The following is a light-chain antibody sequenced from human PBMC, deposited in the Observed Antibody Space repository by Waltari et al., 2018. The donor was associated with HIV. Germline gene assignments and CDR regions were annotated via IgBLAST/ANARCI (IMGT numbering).Light chain of an antibody. CDR2: DNN. V-gene: IGLV1-51*01. J-gene: IGLJ2*01. CDR1: SSNIANNY. Sequence: QSVLTQPPAVSAAPGQPVPIPCSGSSSNIANNYVSWYQQLPGTAPKLLIYDNNRRSSGIPDRFSGSKSGTSATLAIAGLQTGDEADYYCGTWDTSLSAGVFGGGTKVTVL. CDR3: GTWDTSLSAGV.